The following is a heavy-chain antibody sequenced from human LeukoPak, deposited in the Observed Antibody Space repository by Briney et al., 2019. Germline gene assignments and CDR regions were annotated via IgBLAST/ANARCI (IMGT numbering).Heavy chain of an antibody. D-gene: IGHD6-13*01. CDR2: IYRGGST. J-gene: IGHJ4*02. Sequence: GGSLRLSRAASVFTVSSNYMSVIPQAPGAGLEWVSVIYRGGSTYYADSVKRRFTISRDNSKNTLYLQMNSLRAEDTAVYYCGMAAAGYDYWGQGTLVTVSS. CDR3: GMAAAGYDY. V-gene: IGHV3-53*01. CDR1: VFTVSSNY.